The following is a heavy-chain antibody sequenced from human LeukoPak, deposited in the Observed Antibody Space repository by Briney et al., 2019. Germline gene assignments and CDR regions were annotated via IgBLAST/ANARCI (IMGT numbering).Heavy chain of an antibody. Sequence: ASVKVSCKASGYTFTGYYMHWVRQAPGQGLEWMGWINPNSGGTNYAQKFQGRVTMTRDTSTSTVYMELSSLRSEDTAVYYCAQIVGATWAFDYWGQGTLVTVSS. CDR1: GYTFTGYY. CDR3: AQIVGATWAFDY. V-gene: IGHV1-2*02. D-gene: IGHD1-26*01. CDR2: INPNSGGT. J-gene: IGHJ4*02.